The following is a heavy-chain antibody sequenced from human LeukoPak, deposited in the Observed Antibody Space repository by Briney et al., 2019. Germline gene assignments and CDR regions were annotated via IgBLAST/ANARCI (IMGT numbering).Heavy chain of an antibody. Sequence: GGSLRLSCAASGFTFSSYGMHWVRQAPGMGLEWVAVIWYDGSNKYYADSVKGRFTISRDNSKNTLYLQMNSLRAEDTAVYYCARDPGDSTLDYWGQGTLVTVSS. V-gene: IGHV3-33*01. CDR3: ARDPGDSTLDY. J-gene: IGHJ4*02. D-gene: IGHD3-22*01. CDR1: GFTFSSYG. CDR2: IWYDGSNK.